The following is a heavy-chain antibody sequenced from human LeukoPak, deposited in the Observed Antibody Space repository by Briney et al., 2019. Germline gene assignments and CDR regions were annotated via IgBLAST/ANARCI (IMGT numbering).Heavy chain of an antibody. CDR1: GYTFTGYY. J-gene: IGHJ5*02. CDR2: INPNSGGT. Sequence: ASVNVSCKASGYTFTGYYMHWVRQAPGQGLEWMGWINPNSGGTNYAQKFQGWVTMTRDTSISTAYMELSRLRSDDTAVYYCARGCSGGSCYSDWFDPWGQGTLVTVSS. V-gene: IGHV1-2*04. D-gene: IGHD2-15*01. CDR3: ARGCSGGSCYSDWFDP.